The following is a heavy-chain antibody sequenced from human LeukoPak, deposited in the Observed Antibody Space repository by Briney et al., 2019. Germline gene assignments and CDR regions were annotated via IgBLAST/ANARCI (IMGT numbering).Heavy chain of an antibody. V-gene: IGHV3-30*02. Sequence: GSLRLSCAASGFTFSIYGMHWVRQAPGRGLEWVAFIGYTGSDKYYADSVKGRFTISRDNFKNTLFLEMNSLRTEDTAMYSCARHASYGHAPLDSWGQGTLVTVPS. CDR2: IGYTGSDK. CDR3: ARHASYGHAPLDS. J-gene: IGHJ4*02. CDR1: GFTFSIYG. D-gene: IGHD5-18*01.